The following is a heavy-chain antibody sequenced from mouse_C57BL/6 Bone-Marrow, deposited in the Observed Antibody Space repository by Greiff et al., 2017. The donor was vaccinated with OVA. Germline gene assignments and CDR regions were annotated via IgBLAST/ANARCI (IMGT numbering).Heavy chain of an antibody. CDR2: INYDGSST. V-gene: IGHV5-16*01. Sequence: EVQRVESEGGLVQPGSSMKLSCTASGFTFSDYYMAWVRQVPEKGLEWVANINYDGSSTYYLASFKSRFIISRDNAKNILYLQMSSLKSEDTATYYCARGGWDWYFDVWGTGTTVTVSS. D-gene: IGHD3-3*01. J-gene: IGHJ1*03. CDR3: ARGGWDWYFDV. CDR1: GFTFSDYY.